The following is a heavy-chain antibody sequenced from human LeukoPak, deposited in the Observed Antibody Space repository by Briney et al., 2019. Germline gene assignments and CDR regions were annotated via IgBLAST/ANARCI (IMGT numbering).Heavy chain of an antibody. Sequence: GASVKVSCKASGYTFTGYYMHWVRQAPGQGLEWMGWINPNSGGTNYAQKFQGRVTMTRDTSISTAYMELSRLRSDDTAVYYCARGYYDSSGFEYFQDWGQGTLVTVSS. CDR2: INPNSGGT. CDR3: ARGYYDSSGFEYFQD. CDR1: GYTFTGYY. D-gene: IGHD3-22*01. J-gene: IGHJ1*01. V-gene: IGHV1-2*02.